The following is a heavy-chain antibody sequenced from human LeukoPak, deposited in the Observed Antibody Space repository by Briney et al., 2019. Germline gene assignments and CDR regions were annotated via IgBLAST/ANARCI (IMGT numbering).Heavy chain of an antibody. Sequence: SETLSLTCTVSGGSISSYYWSWIRQPPGKGLEWIGYIYYSGSTNYNPSLKSRVTISIDMSKNQSSLKLSSVTAADTAVYYCARDFRYCSGGSCYPGSFDYWGRGTLVTVSS. J-gene: IGHJ4*02. CDR2: IYYSGST. V-gene: IGHV4-59*01. CDR1: GGSISSYY. CDR3: ARDFRYCSGGSCYPGSFDY. D-gene: IGHD2-15*01.